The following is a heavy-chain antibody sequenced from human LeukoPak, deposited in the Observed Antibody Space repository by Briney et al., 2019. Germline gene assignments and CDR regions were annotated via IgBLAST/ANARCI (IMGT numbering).Heavy chain of an antibody. CDR3: AKDAVGATTDYFDY. D-gene: IGHD1-26*01. J-gene: IGHJ4*02. CDR1: GFTFSSYA. V-gene: IGHV3-9*01. Sequence: GGSLRLSCAASGFTFSSYAMHWVRHAPGKGLGWVSGISWNSGSIGYADSVKGRFTISRDNAKNSLYLQMNSLRAEDTALYYCAKDAVGATTDYFDYWGQGTLVTVSS. CDR2: ISWNSGSI.